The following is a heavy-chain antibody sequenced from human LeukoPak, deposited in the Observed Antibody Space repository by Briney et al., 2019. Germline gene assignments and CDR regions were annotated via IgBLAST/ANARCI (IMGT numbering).Heavy chain of an antibody. CDR1: GFTFRSNW. Sequence: GSLRLSCAASGFTFRSNWVHWVRQAPRNGMEWIGEINTSGSTNYNPSLKSRVTISVDTSKNQFSLKLSSVTAADTAVYYCARGKCEQWLSRNWFDPWGQGTLVTVSS. CDR2: INTSGST. V-gene: IGHV4-34*01. D-gene: IGHD6-19*01. J-gene: IGHJ5*02. CDR3: ARGKCEQWLSRNWFDP.